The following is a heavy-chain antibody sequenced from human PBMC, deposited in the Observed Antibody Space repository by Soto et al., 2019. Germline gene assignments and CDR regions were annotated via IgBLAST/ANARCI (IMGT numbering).Heavy chain of an antibody. CDR2: IIPIVGTG. V-gene: IGHV1-69*01. CDR1: GGTFSNYA. CDR3: ARVVILVPTASTHYYHHMDV. Sequence: QVQLVQSGAEVRKPGSSVTVSCKASGGTFSNYAISWVRQAPGQGLEWMGGIIPIVGTGSYAQKFQGRVTITADEPTTTAYMELSSLRFDDTAVYYCARVVILVPTASTHYYHHMDVWGPWTTVTVSS. J-gene: IGHJ6*02. D-gene: IGHD2-2*01.